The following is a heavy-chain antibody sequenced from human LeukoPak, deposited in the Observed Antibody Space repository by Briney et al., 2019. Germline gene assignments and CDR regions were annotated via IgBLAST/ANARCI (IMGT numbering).Heavy chain of an antibody. Sequence: GGSLRLSCAPSGFTFSDYYMSWIRQAPGKGLEWVSYISSSSSYTNYADSVKGRFTISRDNAKNSLYLQMNSLRAEDTAVYYCARVPYYYGSGSYYSGYYFDYWGQGTLVTVSS. CDR2: ISSSSSYT. J-gene: IGHJ4*02. CDR3: ARVPYYYGSGSYYSGYYFDY. V-gene: IGHV3-11*06. D-gene: IGHD3-10*01. CDR1: GFTFSDYY.